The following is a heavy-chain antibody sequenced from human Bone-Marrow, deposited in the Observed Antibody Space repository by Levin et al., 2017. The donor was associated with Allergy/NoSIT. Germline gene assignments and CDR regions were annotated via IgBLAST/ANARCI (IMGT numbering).Heavy chain of an antibody. D-gene: IGHD2-15*01. CDR2: ISAYNGNT. Sequence: GASVKVSCKASGYTFTSYGISWVRQAPGQGLEWMGWISAYNGNTNYAQKLQGRVTMTTDTSTSTAYMELRSLRSDDTAVYYCARDPNCSGGSCCRAFDIWGQGTMVTVSS. CDR1: GYTFTSYG. V-gene: IGHV1-18*01. J-gene: IGHJ3*02. CDR3: ARDPNCSGGSCCRAFDI.